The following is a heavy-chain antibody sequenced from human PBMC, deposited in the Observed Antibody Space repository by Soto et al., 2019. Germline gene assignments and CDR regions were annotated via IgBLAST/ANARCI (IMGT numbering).Heavy chain of an antibody. Sequence: EVQLLESGGCLVLPGGSLRLSCAGSGFTPTTTPLSWVRQPPGKGLEWVTTISGTASRTYYVDSVKGRFFISGDNDKNTGTLQMNTLTLDDTDVYYCATAFRYFDNWGQGTRVTVSS. D-gene: IGHD3-9*01. CDR1: GFTPTTTP. V-gene: IGHV3-23*01. CDR3: ATAFRYFDN. CDR2: ISGTASRT. J-gene: IGHJ4*02.